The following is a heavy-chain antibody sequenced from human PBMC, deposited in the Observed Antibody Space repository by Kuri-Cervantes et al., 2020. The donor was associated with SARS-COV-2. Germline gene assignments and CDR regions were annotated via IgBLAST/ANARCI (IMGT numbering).Heavy chain of an antibody. J-gene: IGHJ3*02. V-gene: IGHV1-46*01. Sequence: ASVKVSCKASGYTFTSYYMHWVRQAPGQGLEWMGIINPSGGSTSYAQKFQGRVTMTRDTSTSTVYMELSSLRSEDTAVYYCARASDAYYYDSSAPGDAFDIWGQGTMVTVSS. CDR2: INPSGGST. CDR1: GYTFTSYY. CDR3: ARASDAYYYDSSAPGDAFDI. D-gene: IGHD3-22*01.